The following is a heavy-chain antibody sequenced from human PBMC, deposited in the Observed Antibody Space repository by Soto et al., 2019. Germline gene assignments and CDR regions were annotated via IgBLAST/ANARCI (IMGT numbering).Heavy chain of an antibody. J-gene: IGHJ6*02. CDR1: GGSISSYY. Sequence: LSLTCTVSGGSISSYYWSWIRQPPGKGLEWIGYIYYSGSTNYNPSLKSRVTISVDTSKNQFSLKLSSVTAADTAVYYCARDHRWFGESYGMDVWGQGTTVTVSS. V-gene: IGHV4-59*01. CDR2: IYYSGST. CDR3: ARDHRWFGESYGMDV. D-gene: IGHD3-10*01.